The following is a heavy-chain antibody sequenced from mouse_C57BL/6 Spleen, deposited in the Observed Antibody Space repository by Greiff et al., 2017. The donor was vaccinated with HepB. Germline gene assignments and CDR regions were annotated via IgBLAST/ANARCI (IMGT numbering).Heavy chain of an antibody. J-gene: IGHJ4*01. D-gene: IGHD4-1*01. CDR2: IWSGGST. Sequence: QVQLKESGPGLVQPSQSLSITCTVSGFSLTSYGVHWVRQSPGKGLEWLGVIWSGGSTDYNAAFISRLSISKDNSKSQVFFKMNSLQADDTAIYYCARTLGRRGYYAMDYWGQGTSVTVSS. CDR1: GFSLTSYG. V-gene: IGHV2-2*01. CDR3: ARTLGRRGYYAMDY.